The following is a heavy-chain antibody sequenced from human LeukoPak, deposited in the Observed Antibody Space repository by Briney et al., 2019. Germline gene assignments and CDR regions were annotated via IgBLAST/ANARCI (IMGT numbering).Heavy chain of an antibody. CDR3: AKGSYYDSSGSFYFDY. CDR2: IWYDGSNK. CDR1: GITFNTYGMHS. Sequence: GGSLRLSCAASGITFNTYGMHSMHWVRQAPGKGLEWVAVIWYDGSNKQYADSVKGRFTISRDNSKNTLYVQVNSLGTEDTAAYYCAKGSYYDSSGSFYFDYWGQGTLVTVSS. D-gene: IGHD3-22*01. J-gene: IGHJ4*02. V-gene: IGHV3-33*06.